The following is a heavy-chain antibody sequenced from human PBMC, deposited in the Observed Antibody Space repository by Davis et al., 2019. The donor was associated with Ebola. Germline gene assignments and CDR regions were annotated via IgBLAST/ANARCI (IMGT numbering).Heavy chain of an antibody. D-gene: IGHD6-19*01. J-gene: IGHJ4*02. CDR3: ARESGSGWYYFDY. CDR1: GFTFSSYG. V-gene: IGHV3-33*01. CDR2: IWYDGSNK. Sequence: PGGSLRLSCAASGFTFSSYGMHWVRQAPGKGLEWVAVIWYDGSNKYYADSVKGRFTISRDNSKNTLYLQMNSLRAEDTAVYYCARESGSGWYYFDYWGQGTLVTVSS.